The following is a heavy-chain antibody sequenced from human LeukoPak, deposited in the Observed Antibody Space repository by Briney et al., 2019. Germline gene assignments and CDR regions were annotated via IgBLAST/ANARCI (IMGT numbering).Heavy chain of an antibody. CDR3: TRAPRVYVWGSYRSSLTY. Sequence: VASVKVSCKASGYTFTNYYMHWVRQAPGQGLEWMGIINPSGGSTSYAQKFQGRVTMTRDTSTSTVYMELSSLRSEDTAVYYYTRAPRVYVWGSYRSSLTYWGQGTLVTVSS. J-gene: IGHJ4*02. V-gene: IGHV1-46*01. D-gene: IGHD3-16*02. CDR1: GYTFTNYY. CDR2: INPSGGST.